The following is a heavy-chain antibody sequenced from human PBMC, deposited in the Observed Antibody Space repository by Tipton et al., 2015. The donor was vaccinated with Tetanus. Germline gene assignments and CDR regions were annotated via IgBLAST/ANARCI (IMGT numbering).Heavy chain of an antibody. CDR2: IKQDGSEK. CDR1: GFTFSTYW. Sequence: GSLRLSCAASGFTFSTYWMSWVRQAPGKGLEWVANIKQDGSEKYYVDSVKGRFTISRDNAKNSLYLQMNSLRDEDTAVYYCARDDRYGDYVGYFDYWGQGTLVTVSS. D-gene: IGHD4-17*01. CDR3: ARDDRYGDYVGYFDY. V-gene: IGHV3-7*01. J-gene: IGHJ4*02.